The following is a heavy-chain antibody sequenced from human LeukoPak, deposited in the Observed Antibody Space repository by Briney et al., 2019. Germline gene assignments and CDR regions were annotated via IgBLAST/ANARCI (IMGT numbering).Heavy chain of an antibody. CDR2: IYHSGSI. CDR3: ARDNGAIRAYYYHGMDV. CDR1: GGSISSRNW. V-gene: IGHV4-4*02. Sequence: SETLSLTCDVSGGSISSRNWWCWVRQPPGKGLEWIGEIYHSGSINYNPSLKSRVTISVDKSKNQLSLRLTCVTAADTAVYYCARDNGAIRAYYYHGMDVWGQGTTVTVSS. D-gene: IGHD2-8*01. J-gene: IGHJ6*02.